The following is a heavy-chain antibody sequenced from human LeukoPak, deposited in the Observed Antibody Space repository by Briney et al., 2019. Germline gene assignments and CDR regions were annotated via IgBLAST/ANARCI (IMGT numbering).Heavy chain of an antibody. V-gene: IGHV3-7*01. J-gene: IGHJ4*02. D-gene: IGHD1-26*01. CDR3: ARESIVGALFDY. CDR1: GFPFSSYW. CDR2: IKQEGREK. Sequence: VSLRLSCAASGFPFSSYWMSWVRQAPGRGLEWVANIKQEGREKYYVDSVRGRFTISRDNAKNSLYLQMNSLRAEDTAVYYCARESIVGALFDYWGQGTLVTVSS.